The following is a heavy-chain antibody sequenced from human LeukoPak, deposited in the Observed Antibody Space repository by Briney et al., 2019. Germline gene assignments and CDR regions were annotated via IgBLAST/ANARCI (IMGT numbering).Heavy chain of an antibody. CDR1: GFTFSSYS. CDR3: ARVPLGYYFDY. V-gene: IGHV3-21*01. Sequence: GGSLTLSCAASGFTFSSYSMNWVRQAPGKGLEWVSSISSSSSYIYYADSVKGRFTISRDNAKNSLYLQMNSLRAEDTAVYYCARVPLGYYFDYWGQGTLVTVSS. CDR2: ISSSSSYI. D-gene: IGHD3-16*01. J-gene: IGHJ4*02.